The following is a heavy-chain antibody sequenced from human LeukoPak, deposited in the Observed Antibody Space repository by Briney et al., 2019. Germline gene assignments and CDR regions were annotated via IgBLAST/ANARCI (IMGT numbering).Heavy chain of an antibody. CDR2: INHSGST. V-gene: IGHV4-34*01. CDR3: AREDGDSPQYY. Sequence: SETLSLICAVYGGSFSGYYWSWIRQPPGKGLEWIGEINHSGSTNYNPSLKSRVTISVDTSKNQFSLKLSSVTAADTAVYYCAREDGDSPQYYWGQGTLVTVSS. D-gene: IGHD4-17*01. CDR1: GGSFSGYY. J-gene: IGHJ4*02.